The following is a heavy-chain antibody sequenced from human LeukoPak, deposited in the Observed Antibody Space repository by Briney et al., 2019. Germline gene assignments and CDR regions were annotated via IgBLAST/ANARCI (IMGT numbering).Heavy chain of an antibody. CDR2: IYHSGST. CDR3: ARSATGFRQDY. D-gene: IGHD3-9*01. V-gene: IGHV4-38-2*01. CDR1: SYSISSGYY. J-gene: IGHJ4*02. Sequence: SETLSLTCAVSSYSISSGYYWGWIRQPPGKGLEWIGSIYHSGSTYYNPSLKSRVTISVDTSKNQFSLKLSSVTAADTAAYYCARSATGFRQDYWGQGTLVTVSS.